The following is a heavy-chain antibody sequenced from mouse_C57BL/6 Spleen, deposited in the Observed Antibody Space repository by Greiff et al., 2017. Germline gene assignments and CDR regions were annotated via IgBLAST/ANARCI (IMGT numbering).Heavy chain of an antibody. J-gene: IGHJ2*01. D-gene: IGHD2-10*02. CDR1: GYTFTSYW. Sequence: QVQLQQPGAELVKPGASVKMSCKASGYTFTSYWITWVKQRPGQGLEWIGDIYPGSGSTNYNEKFKSKATLTVDTSSSTAYMQLSSLTSEDSAVYYCARSYGNYGRGYFDYWGQGTTLTVSS. V-gene: IGHV1-55*01. CDR2: IYPGSGST. CDR3: ARSYGNYGRGYFDY.